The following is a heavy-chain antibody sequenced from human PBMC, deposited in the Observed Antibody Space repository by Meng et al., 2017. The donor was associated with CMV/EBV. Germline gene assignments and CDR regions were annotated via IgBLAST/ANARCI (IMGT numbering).Heavy chain of an antibody. Sequence: GESLKISCAASGFTFSSYWMSWVRQAPGKGLEWVANIKQDGSEKYYVDSVKGRFTISRDNAKNSLYLQMNSLRAEDTAVYYCARGGSNYDLVWFDPWGQGTLVTSPQ. CDR3: ARGGSNYDLVWFDP. CDR1: GFTFSSYW. CDR2: IKQDGSEK. V-gene: IGHV3-7*04. D-gene: IGHD4-11*01. J-gene: IGHJ5*02.